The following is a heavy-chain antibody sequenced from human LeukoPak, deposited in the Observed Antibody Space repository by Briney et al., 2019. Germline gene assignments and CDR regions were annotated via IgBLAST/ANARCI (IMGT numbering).Heavy chain of an antibody. Sequence: GGSLRLSCAASGFTFSSYAMHWVRQAPGKGLEWVAAISYDGSNKYYADSVKGRFTISRDNSKNTLYLQMNSLRAEDTAVYYCAREGAAAGIVFYYGMDVWGQGTTVTVSS. CDR2: ISYDGSNK. J-gene: IGHJ6*02. CDR3: AREGAAAGIVFYYGMDV. CDR1: GFTFSSYA. V-gene: IGHV3-30*04. D-gene: IGHD6-13*01.